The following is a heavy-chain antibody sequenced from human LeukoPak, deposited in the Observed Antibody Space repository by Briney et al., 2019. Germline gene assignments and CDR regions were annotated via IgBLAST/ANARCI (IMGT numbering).Heavy chain of an antibody. D-gene: IGHD1-26*01. CDR3: ARDGGYWWELTHNWFDP. J-gene: IGHJ5*02. Sequence: ASVKVSCKASGYTFTGYYMHWVRQAPGQGLEWMGWINPNSGGTNYAQKFQGWVTMTRDTSISTAYMELSRLRSDDTAVYYCARDGGYWWELTHNWFDPRGQGTLVTVSS. V-gene: IGHV1-2*04. CDR2: INPNSGGT. CDR1: GYTFTGYY.